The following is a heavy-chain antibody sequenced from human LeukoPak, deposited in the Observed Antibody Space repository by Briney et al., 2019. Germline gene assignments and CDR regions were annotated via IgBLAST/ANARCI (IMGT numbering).Heavy chain of an antibody. D-gene: IGHD2-15*01. Sequence: PGGSLRLSCAASGFTLRSYATSWVRQAPGKGLDWVSVIAGSGGGTYYADSVKGRFTISRDTSKNTLYLQMNSLRAEDTAVYYCAKALTGEDYGMDVWGQGTTVTVSS. V-gene: IGHV3-23*01. CDR3: AKALTGEDYGMDV. J-gene: IGHJ6*02. CDR1: GFTLRSYA. CDR2: IAGSGGGT.